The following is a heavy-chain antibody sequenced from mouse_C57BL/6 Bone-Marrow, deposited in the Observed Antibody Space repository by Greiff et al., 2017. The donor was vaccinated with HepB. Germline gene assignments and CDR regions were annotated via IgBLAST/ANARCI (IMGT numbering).Heavy chain of an antibody. CDR2: IDPSDSYT. CDR1: GYTFTSYW. CDR3: ARCRDFDY. J-gene: IGHJ2*01. Sequence: QVQLQQPGAELVRPGTSVKLSCKASGYTFTSYWMHWVKQRPGQGLEWIGVIDPSDSYTNYNQKFKGKATLTVDTSSSTAYMQLSSLTSEDSAVYYCARCRDFDYWGKGTTLTVSS. V-gene: IGHV1-59*01.